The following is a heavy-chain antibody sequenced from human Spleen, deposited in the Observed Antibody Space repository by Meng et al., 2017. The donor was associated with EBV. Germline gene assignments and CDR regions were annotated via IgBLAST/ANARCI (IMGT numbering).Heavy chain of an antibody. CDR3: ARDLTGYSADHY. Sequence: QGQLQESGPELVTPSGTLTLNCTGSGGSSSSSNWWSWVRQHPGKGLEWIGEIYHSGSTNYNPSLKSRVTISVDKSKNQFSLKLSSVTDADTDVYYCARDLTGYSADHYWGQGTLVTVSS. CDR2: IYHSGST. V-gene: IGHV4-4*02. CDR1: GGSSSSSNW. D-gene: IGHD3-9*01. J-gene: IGHJ4*02.